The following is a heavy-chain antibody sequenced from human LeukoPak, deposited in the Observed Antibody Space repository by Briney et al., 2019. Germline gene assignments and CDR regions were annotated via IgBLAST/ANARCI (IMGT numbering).Heavy chain of an antibody. CDR2: INPNSGGT. CDR3: ARDLKDIVVVPAADNWFDP. J-gene: IGHJ5*02. V-gene: IGHV1-2*06. Sequence: ASVKVSCKASRYTFTGYYMHWVRQAPGQGLEWMGRINPNSGGTNYAQKLQGRITMTTDTSTSTAYMELRSLRSEDTAVYYCARDLKDIVVVPAADNWFDPWGQGTLVTVSS. D-gene: IGHD2-2*01. CDR1: RYTFTGYY.